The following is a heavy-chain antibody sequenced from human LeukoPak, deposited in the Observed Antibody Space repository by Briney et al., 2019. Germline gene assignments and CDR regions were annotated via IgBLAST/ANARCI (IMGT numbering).Heavy chain of an antibody. Sequence: GRSLRLSCAASGFTFSSYSMNWVRQAPGKGLEWVSSISSSSSYIYYADSVKGRFTISRDNAKNSLYLQMNSLRAEDTAVYYCAREARITIFGVVTWYDYYYMDVWGKGTTVTVSS. J-gene: IGHJ6*03. V-gene: IGHV3-21*01. CDR3: AREARITIFGVVTWYDYYYMDV. D-gene: IGHD3-3*01. CDR1: GFTFSSYS. CDR2: ISSSSSYI.